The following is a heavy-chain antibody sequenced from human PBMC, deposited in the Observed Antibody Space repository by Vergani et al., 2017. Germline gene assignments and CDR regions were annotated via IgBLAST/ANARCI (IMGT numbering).Heavy chain of an antibody. CDR3: AKPLGNDYYGMDV. Sequence: EVQLLESGGGLVQPGGSLRLSCAASGFTFSSYAMSWVRQAPGKGLEWVSAISGSGGSTYYADSVKGRFTISRDNSKNTLYLQMNSLRAEDTALYYCAKPLGNDYYGMDVWGQGTTVTVSS. D-gene: IGHD7-27*01. J-gene: IGHJ6*02. CDR2: ISGSGGST. V-gene: IGHV3-23*01. CDR1: GFTFSSYA.